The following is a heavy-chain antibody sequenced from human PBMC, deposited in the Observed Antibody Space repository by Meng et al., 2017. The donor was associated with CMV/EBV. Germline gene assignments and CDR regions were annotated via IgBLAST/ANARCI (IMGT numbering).Heavy chain of an antibody. D-gene: IGHD6-25*01. V-gene: IGHV3-21*01. CDR2: ISSSSSYI. J-gene: IGHJ3*02. CDR3: ARDDPRTSGRVCAFDI. Sequence: GESLKISCAASGFTFSSYSMNWVHQAPGKGLEWVSSISSSSSYIYYADSVKGRFTISRDNAKNSLYLQMNSLRAEDTAVYYCARDDPRTSGRVCAFDIWGQGTMVTVSS. CDR1: GFTFSSYS.